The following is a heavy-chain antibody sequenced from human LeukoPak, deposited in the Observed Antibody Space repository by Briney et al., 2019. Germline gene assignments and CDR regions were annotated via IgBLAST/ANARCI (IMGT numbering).Heavy chain of an antibody. CDR1: GGSISSYY. CDR2: IYYSGST. Sequence: PSETLSLTCTVSGGSISSYYWSWIRQPPGKGLEWIGYIYYSGSTNYNPSLKSRVTISVNTSKNQFSLRLSSVTAADTAVYYCARFSSGWYPDYWGQGTLVTVSS. J-gene: IGHJ4*02. CDR3: ARFSSGWYPDY. D-gene: IGHD6-19*01. V-gene: IGHV4-59*01.